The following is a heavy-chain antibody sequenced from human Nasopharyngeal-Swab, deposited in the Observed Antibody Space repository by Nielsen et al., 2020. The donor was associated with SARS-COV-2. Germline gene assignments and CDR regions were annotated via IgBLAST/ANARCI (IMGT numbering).Heavy chain of an antibody. CDR1: GFTFSSYS. CDR3: ASLGATVPTSYYYYGMDV. Sequence: GESLNISCAASGFTFSSYSMNWVRQAPGKGLEWVSSISNSSSYIYYADSVKGRFTISRDNAKNSLYLQMNSLRAEDTAVYYCASLGATVPTSYYYYGMDVWGQGTTVTVSS. V-gene: IGHV3-21*01. D-gene: IGHD5-12*01. J-gene: IGHJ6*02. CDR2: ISNSSSYI.